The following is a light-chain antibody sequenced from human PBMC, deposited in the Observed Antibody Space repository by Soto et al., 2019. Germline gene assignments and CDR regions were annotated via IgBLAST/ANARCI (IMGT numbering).Light chain of an antibody. J-gene: IGKJ1*01. CDR3: QQYNNWPQT. CDR2: GAS. Sequence: EIVMTQSPATLSVSPGDRATLSCRASQSVSSNLAWYQQKPGQAPRLLIYGASTRATGIPARISGSGSGTEFTLTISSLQSEDFEVYYCQQYNNWPQTFGQGTKVDIK. CDR1: QSVSSN. V-gene: IGKV3-15*01.